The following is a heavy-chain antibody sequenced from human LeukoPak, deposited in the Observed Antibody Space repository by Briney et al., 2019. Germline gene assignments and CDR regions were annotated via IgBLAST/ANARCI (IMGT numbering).Heavy chain of an antibody. V-gene: IGHV3-21*01. CDR2: ISSSSSYM. D-gene: IGHD2-2*01. CDR1: GFTFSSYS. J-gene: IGHJ4*02. Sequence: GGSLRLSCAASGFTFSSYSMNWVRQAPGKGLEWVSSISSSSSYMYYADSVKGRFTISRDNAKNSLYLQMNSLRAEDTAVYYCARGLDRTTSCFDYWGQGTLVTVSS. CDR3: ARGLDRTTSCFDY.